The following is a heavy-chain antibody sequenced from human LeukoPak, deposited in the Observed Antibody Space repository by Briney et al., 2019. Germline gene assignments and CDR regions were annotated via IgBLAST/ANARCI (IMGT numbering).Heavy chain of an antibody. Sequence: AASVKVSCKASGGTSSSYAISWVRQAPGQGLEWMGGIIPIFGTANYAQKFQGRVTITADESTSTAYMELSSLRSDDTAVYYCANIERDYWGQGTLVTVSS. V-gene: IGHV1-69*01. CDR3: ANIERDY. CDR1: GGTSSSYA. CDR2: IIPIFGTA. D-gene: IGHD5-12*01. J-gene: IGHJ4*02.